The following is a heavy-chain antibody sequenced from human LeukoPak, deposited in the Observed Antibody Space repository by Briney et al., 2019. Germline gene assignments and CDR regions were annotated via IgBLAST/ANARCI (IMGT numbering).Heavy chain of an antibody. CDR3: ARDVGSRWELAY. CDR1: GTASSRSA. CDR2: VIPVLGTA. J-gene: IGHJ4*02. Sequence: SVKVSCKTSGTASSRSAIAWVRQAPGQGLEWMGKVIPVLGTANYAQKYQGRVTITADKSTNTAYMELTSLRHDDTAVYYCARDVGSRWELAYWGQGTLVTVSS. V-gene: IGHV1-69*04. D-gene: IGHD3-10*01.